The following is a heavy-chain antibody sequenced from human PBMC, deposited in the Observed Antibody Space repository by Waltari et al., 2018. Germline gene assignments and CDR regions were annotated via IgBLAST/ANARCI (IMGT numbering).Heavy chain of an antibody. CDR3: VLYSSSFLGDC. V-gene: IGHV3-74*01. CDR2: INFDGSNT. D-gene: IGHD6-13*01. CDR1: GFIFSSYW. J-gene: IGHJ4*02. Sequence: EVQLVESGGDLVQPGGSLRLSCTASGFIFSSYWMHWVRQAPGKGLVSVEHINFDGSNTNYANSVKGRFTISRDNARNTLFLQRNSLRAEDTAIYYCVLYSSSFLGDCWGQGTLVTVSS.